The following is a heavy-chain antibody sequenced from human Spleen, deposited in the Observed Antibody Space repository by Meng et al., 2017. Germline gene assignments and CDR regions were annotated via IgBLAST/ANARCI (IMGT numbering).Heavy chain of an antibody. V-gene: IGHV2-70*04. CDR1: GISLSTSGMR. Sequence: SGPTLVKPTQTLTLTCTFPGISLSTSGMRVSWIRQPPGKALEWLARIDWDDDEFYRTSLKTRLTISKDTSKNQVVLTMTKMDPVDTGTYYCARAYDSSGYTAFDIWGQGTLVTVSS. D-gene: IGHD3-22*01. J-gene: IGHJ3*02. CDR3: ARAYDSSGYTAFDI. CDR2: IDWDDDE.